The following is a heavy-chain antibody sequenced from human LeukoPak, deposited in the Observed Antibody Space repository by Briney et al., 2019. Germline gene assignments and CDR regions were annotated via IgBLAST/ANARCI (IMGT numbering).Heavy chain of an antibody. CDR2: IIPIFGTA. J-gene: IGHJ4*02. CDR3: ARDQYDYGSDPYYFDY. Sequence: SEKVSCKASGGTFSSYAISWVRQAPGQGLEWMGGIIPIFGTANYAQKFQGRVTITADESTSTAYMELSSLRSEDTAVYYCARDQYDYGSDPYYFDYWGQGTLVTVSS. CDR1: GGTFSSYA. D-gene: IGHD3-10*01. V-gene: IGHV1-69*13.